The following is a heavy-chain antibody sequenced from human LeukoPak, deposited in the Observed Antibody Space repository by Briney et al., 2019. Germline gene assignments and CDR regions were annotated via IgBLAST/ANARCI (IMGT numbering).Heavy chain of an antibody. D-gene: IGHD5-18*01. CDR3: ARGTTDGYSYGRFDY. J-gene: IGHJ4*02. CDR1: GGSISSGVFY. CDR2: IYYSGTT. V-gene: IGHV4-31*03. Sequence: PSETLSLTCTVSGGSISSGVFYWSWIRQHPGKGLEWLGYIYYSGTTYYNPSLKSRVTFSVDTSKNQFSLKRNPVTAADTALYYCARGTTDGYSYGRFDYWGQGTLVTVSS.